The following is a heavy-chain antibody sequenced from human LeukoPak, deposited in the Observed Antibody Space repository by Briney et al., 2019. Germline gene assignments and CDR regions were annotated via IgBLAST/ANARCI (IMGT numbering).Heavy chain of an antibody. D-gene: IGHD3-10*01. CDR3: AREYYGSGRAFDY. V-gene: IGHV1-18*04. Sequence: ASVKVSCKASGYSFTSHYMHWVRQAPGQGLEWMGWISAYNGNTNYAQKLQGRVTMTTDTSTSTAYMELRSLRSDDTAVYYCAREYYGSGRAFDYWGQGTLVTVSS. J-gene: IGHJ4*02. CDR2: ISAYNGNT. CDR1: GYSFTSHY.